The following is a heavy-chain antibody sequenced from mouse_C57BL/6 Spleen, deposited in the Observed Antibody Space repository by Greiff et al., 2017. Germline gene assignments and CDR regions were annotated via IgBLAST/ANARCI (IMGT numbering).Heavy chain of an antibody. CDR1: GYTFTSYW. D-gene: IGHD6-1*01. V-gene: IGHV1-61*01. J-gene: IGHJ4*01. Sequence: QVQLQQPGAELVRPGSSVKLSCKASGYTFTSYWMDWVKQRPGQGLEWIGNIYPSDSETHYTQKFKDKATLTVDKSSSTAYMQLSSLTSEDSAVYYCARCHLTGAMDYGGQGTSVTVSS. CDR3: ARCHLTGAMDY. CDR2: IYPSDSET.